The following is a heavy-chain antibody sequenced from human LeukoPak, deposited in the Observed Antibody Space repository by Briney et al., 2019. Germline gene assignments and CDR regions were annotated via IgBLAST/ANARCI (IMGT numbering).Heavy chain of an antibody. CDR2: ISYDGSNK. J-gene: IGHJ4*02. V-gene: IGHV3-30*04. Sequence: GGSLRLSCAASGFIFSSYAMHWVRQAPGKGLEWVAVISYDGSNKYYADSVKGRFTISRDNSKNTLYLQMNSLRAEDTAVYYCARDLRPYWGQGTLVTVSS. CDR1: GFIFSSYA. D-gene: IGHD2-21*01. CDR3: ARDLRPY.